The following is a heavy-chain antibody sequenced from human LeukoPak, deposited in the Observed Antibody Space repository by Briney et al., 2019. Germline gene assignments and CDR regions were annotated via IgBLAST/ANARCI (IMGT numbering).Heavy chain of an antibody. CDR1: GFTFSSYG. CDR2: IWYDGSNK. D-gene: IGHD3-22*01. V-gene: IGHV3-33*01. CDR3: ARDSSGYCGD. Sequence: GRSLRLSCAASGFTFSSYGMHWVREAPGKGVGWVAVIWYDGSNKYYADSVKGRFTIAGDNSKNTLYLQKNSLRAEDTGVYYCARDSSGYCGDWGQGTLVSVSS. J-gene: IGHJ4*02.